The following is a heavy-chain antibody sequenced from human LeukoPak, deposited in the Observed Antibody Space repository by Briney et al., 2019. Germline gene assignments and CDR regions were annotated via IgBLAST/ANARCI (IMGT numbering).Heavy chain of an antibody. CDR2: ISSSSSYI. V-gene: IGHV3-21*01. CDR3: ARAIRGSYYYGMDV. Sequence: GGSLRLSCAASGFTFSSYSMNWVRQAPGKGLEWVSSISSSSSYIYYADSVKGRFTISRDNAKNSLYLQMNSLRAEDTAVYYCARAIRGSYYYGMDVWSQGTTVTVSS. D-gene: IGHD3-16*01. CDR1: GFTFSSYS. J-gene: IGHJ6*02.